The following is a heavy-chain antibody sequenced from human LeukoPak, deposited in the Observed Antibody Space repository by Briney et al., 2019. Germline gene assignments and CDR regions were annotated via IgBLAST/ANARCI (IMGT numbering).Heavy chain of an antibody. CDR1: GFTFSSYS. CDR3: ARGGGSYGTLVYYFDY. Sequence: GGSLRLSCAASGFTFSSYSMNWVRQAPGKGLEWVSSISTSSSYIYYADSVKGRFTISRDNAKNSLYLQMNSLRAEDTAVYYCARGGGSYGTLVYYFDYWGQGTLVTVSS. V-gene: IGHV3-21*01. CDR2: ISTSSSYI. J-gene: IGHJ4*02. D-gene: IGHD1-1*01.